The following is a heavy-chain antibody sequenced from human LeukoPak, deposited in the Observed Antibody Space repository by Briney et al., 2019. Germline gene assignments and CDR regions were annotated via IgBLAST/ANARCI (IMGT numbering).Heavy chain of an antibody. D-gene: IGHD3-9*01. CDR3: ARRGRDYDWFPTTIDY. CDR1: GESFIHFY. V-gene: IGHV4-34*01. CDR2: INHSGST. J-gene: IGHJ4*02. Sequence: SETLSLTCAVYGESFIHFYWTWIRQSPGRGLEWIGEINHSGSTNYNPSLKSRVTLSIDTSRNQFSLRLTSVTVADTAVYYCARRGRDYDWFPTTIDYWGQGSLVTVSS.